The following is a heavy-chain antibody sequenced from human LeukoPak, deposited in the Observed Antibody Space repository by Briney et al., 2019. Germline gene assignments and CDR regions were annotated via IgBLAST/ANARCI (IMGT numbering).Heavy chain of an antibody. D-gene: IGHD3-10*01. J-gene: IGHJ4*02. Sequence: SDTLSLTCAVNGGSFTGYYWSWIRQFPGKGLEWIGEINHSGSTNYNSSLKSRLTISVDTSKNQLSLKLSSVTAADTAIYYCARGGYGPGSHYKYWGQGTLVTVSS. CDR1: GGSFTGYY. CDR3: ARGGYGPGSHYKY. CDR2: INHSGST. V-gene: IGHV4-34*01.